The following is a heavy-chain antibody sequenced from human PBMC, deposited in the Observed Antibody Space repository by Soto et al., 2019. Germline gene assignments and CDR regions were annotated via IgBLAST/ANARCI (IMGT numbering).Heavy chain of an antibody. V-gene: IGHV4-30-2*01. CDR2: IYHSGST. D-gene: IGHD2-2*01. Sequence: SETLSLTCAVSGVSISSGGYSWSWIRQPPGKGLEWIGYIYHSGSTYYNPSLKSRVTISVDRSKNQFSLKLSSVTAADTAVYYCARVPHRWGQGTLVTVS. J-gene: IGHJ1*01. CDR3: ARVPHR. CDR1: GVSISSGGYS.